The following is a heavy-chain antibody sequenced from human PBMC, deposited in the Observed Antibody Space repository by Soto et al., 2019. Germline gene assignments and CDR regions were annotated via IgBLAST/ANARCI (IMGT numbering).Heavy chain of an antibody. V-gene: IGHV1-69*13. J-gene: IGHJ6*02. Sequence: GASVKVSCKASGGTFSSYAISWVRQAPGQGLEWMGGIIPIFGTANYAQKFQGRVTITADESTSTAYMELSSLRSEDTAVYYCARATTPLWFGEGYYYGMDVWGQGTTVTVSS. CDR2: IIPIFGTA. D-gene: IGHD3-10*01. CDR3: ARATTPLWFGEGYYYGMDV. CDR1: GGTFSSYA.